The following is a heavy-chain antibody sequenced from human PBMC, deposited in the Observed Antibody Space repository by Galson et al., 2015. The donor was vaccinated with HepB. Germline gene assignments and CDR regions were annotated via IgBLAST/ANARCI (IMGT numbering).Heavy chain of an antibody. CDR3: IRENIQGGIWSLGY. CDR1: GFIFSDYY. Sequence: SLRLSCAGSGFIFSDYYMDWVRQAPGKGLEWVGRSRSKDKGHTTEYAASVKGRVSISRDDSKNSAFLQMNSLKIEDTAVYYCIRENIQGGIWSLGYWGQGTLVTVSS. D-gene: IGHD6-13*01. CDR2: SRSKDKGHTT. V-gene: IGHV3-72*01. J-gene: IGHJ4*02.